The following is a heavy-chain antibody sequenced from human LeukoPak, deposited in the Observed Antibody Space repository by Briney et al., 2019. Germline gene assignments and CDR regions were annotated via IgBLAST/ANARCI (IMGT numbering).Heavy chain of an antibody. J-gene: IGHJ4*02. CDR1: GDTFTDYY. Sequence: GASVKVSCKASGDTFTDYYLHWVRQAPGQGLEWVGGINPKSGGTHYSQRFQGRVTVTRDTAISTGYMELSGLRSDDTAVYYCAMELVVPVALKAFDYWGQGTLVTVSS. D-gene: IGHD2-2*01. CDR3: AMELVVPVALKAFDY. V-gene: IGHV1-2*02. CDR2: INPKSGGT.